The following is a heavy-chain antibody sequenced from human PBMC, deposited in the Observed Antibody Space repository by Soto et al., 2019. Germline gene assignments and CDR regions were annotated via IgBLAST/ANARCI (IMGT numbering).Heavy chain of an antibody. CDR1: GYTFTNYW. CDR2: IYPGDSDT. J-gene: IGHJ6*02. CDR3: AASIFYYGMDV. Sequence: PGESLKISCKGSGYTFTNYWIGWVRQMPGKGPEWMGIIYPGDSDTKYNPSFQGQVTIPADKSITTTYLQWSSLKASDTAIYYCAASIFYYGMDVWGQGTTVTVSS. V-gene: IGHV5-51*01.